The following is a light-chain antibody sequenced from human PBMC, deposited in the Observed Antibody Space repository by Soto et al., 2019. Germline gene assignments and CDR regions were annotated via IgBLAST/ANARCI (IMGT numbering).Light chain of an antibody. CDR1: QSVSSNF. V-gene: IGKV3-20*01. J-gene: IGKJ1*01. CDR3: QQYSTSPWT. CDR2: GAS. Sequence: ETVLTQSPGTLSLSPGERATLSCRASQSVSSNFLAWYQQKPGQAPRLLFYGASSRATGIPDRFSGSGSGTDFTLTISRLEPEDFAVYFCQQYSTSPWTFGQGTKLDIK.